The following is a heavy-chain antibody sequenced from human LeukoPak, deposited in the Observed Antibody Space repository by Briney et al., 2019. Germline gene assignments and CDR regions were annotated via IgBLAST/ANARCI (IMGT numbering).Heavy chain of an antibody. D-gene: IGHD3-22*01. Sequence: SETLSLTCTVSGGSISSNGFYWVWIRQPPGKGLEWIGSIYHSGSTYYNPSLKSRVTLSVDTSKNQFSLKLSSVTAADTAVYYCARGTRITMIVRGAFDIWGQGTMVTVSS. V-gene: IGHV4-39*07. J-gene: IGHJ3*02. CDR1: GGSISSNGFY. CDR3: ARGTRITMIVRGAFDI. CDR2: IYHSGST.